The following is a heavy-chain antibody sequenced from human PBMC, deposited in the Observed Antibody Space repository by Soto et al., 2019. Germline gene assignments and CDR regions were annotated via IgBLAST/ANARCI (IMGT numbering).Heavy chain of an antibody. J-gene: IGHJ3*02. V-gene: IGHV3-23*01. CDR2: ISGSGGST. Sequence: GGSLRLSCAASGFTFSSYSMSWVRQAPGKGLEWVSAISGSGGSTYYADSVKGRFTISRDNSKNTLYLQMNSLRAEDTAVYYCAKDPVVVVAATPLDAFDIWGQGTMVTVSS. CDR1: GFTFSSYS. D-gene: IGHD2-15*01. CDR3: AKDPVVVVAATPLDAFDI.